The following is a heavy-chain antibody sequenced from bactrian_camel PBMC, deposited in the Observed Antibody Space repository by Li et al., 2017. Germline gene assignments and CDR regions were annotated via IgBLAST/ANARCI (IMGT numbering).Heavy chain of an antibody. D-gene: IGHD1*01. CDR3: AANDFGRSALGWILTCPYNF. CDR2: IYIRGGRT. V-gene: IGHV3S54*01. CDR1: GPIFKICG. J-gene: IGHJ4*01. Sequence: HVQLVESGGGSVEAGGSLKLSCAASGPIFKICGMGWYRQAPGKEREALATIYIRGGRTGYADSVKARFTISEDNAKNIMYLEMNDLKPEVTAMYFCAANDFGRSALGWILTCPYNFRGQGTQVTVS.